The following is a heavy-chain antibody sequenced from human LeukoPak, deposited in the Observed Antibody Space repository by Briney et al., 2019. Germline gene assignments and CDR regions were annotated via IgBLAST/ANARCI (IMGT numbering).Heavy chain of an antibody. CDR1: GFTFSSYA. J-gene: IGHJ4*02. CDR2: ISGSGGST. Sequence: PGGSLRLSCAASGFTFSSYAMSWVRQAPGKGLEWVSAISGSGGSTYYADSVKGRFTISRDNFKNTLYLQMNSLRAEDTAVYYCVKVATMRWLQYDYWGQGTLVTVSS. D-gene: IGHD5-24*01. V-gene: IGHV3-23*01. CDR3: VKVATMRWLQYDY.